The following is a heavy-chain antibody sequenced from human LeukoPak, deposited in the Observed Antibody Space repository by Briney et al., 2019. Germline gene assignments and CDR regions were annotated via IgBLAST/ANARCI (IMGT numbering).Heavy chain of an antibody. Sequence: PGGSLRLSCAASGFTFSSYAMTWVRQAPGKGLESVSVISGSGGSTYYADPVKGRFTISRDRARNTVYLQMNSLRVEDTAVYYCATYSNGWPCYSYAVDVWGQGTTVTVSS. V-gene: IGHV3-23*01. CDR1: GFTFSSYA. CDR2: ISGSGGST. D-gene: IGHD6-19*01. J-gene: IGHJ6*02. CDR3: ATYSNGWPCYSYAVDV.